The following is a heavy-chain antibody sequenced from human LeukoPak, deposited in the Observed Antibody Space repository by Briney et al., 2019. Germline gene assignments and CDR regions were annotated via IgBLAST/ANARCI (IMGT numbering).Heavy chain of an antibody. V-gene: IGHV4-39*07. CDR2: IYYNGNT. CDR1: GGSLSSSSYF. Sequence: SETLSLTCTVSGGSLSSSSYFWGWIRQPPGKGLEWIGSIYYNGNTYYKPSLKSRVTISVDTSKNLFSLKLTSVTAADTAVYYCARGATTAGLRFDYWGQGTLVTVSS. CDR3: ARGATTAGLRFDY. J-gene: IGHJ4*02. D-gene: IGHD6-13*01.